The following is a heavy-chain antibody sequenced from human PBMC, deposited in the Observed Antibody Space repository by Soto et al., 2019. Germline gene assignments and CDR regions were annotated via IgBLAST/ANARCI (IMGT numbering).Heavy chain of an antibody. CDR2: IIPIFGTA. CDR1: GGTFSSYA. Sequence: QVQLVQSGAEVKKPGSSVKVSCKASGGTFSSYAISWVRQAPGQGLEWMGGIIPIFGTANYAQKFQGRVTITADESTSTAYMELSSLRSEDTAVYYCARGYYDSSGLTYYYYGMDVWGQGTTVTVSS. J-gene: IGHJ6*02. V-gene: IGHV1-69*01. D-gene: IGHD3-22*01. CDR3: ARGYYDSSGLTYYYYGMDV.